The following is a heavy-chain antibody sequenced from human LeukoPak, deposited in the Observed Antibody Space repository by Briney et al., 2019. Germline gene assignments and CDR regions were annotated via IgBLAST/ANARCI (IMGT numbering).Heavy chain of an antibody. D-gene: IGHD3-10*01. J-gene: IGHJ4*02. CDR3: ARGAITMVRGWEFDY. CDR1: GFTFSTYA. Sequence: GGSLRLSCAASGFTFSTYAMSWVRQAPGKGLEWVSVIYSGGNTKYADSVKGRFTISRDNSKNTLYLQMNSLRAEDTAVYFCARGAITMVRGWEFDYWGQGTLVTVSS. V-gene: IGHV3-66*01. CDR2: IYSGGNT.